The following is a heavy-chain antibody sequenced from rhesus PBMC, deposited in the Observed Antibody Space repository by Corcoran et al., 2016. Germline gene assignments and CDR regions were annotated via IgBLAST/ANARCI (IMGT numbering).Heavy chain of an antibody. CDR3: ARFPGYYPNFDY. CDR2: IYGSGGGT. D-gene: IGHD3-3*01. CDR1: GGSISDDYY. V-gene: IGHV4-106*01. Sequence: QVQLQESGPGLVKPSETLSLTCAVSGGSISDDYYWRWIRLPPGKGLEWMGYIYGSGGGTNYNPSLKNRVTISIDTSKNQFSLKLTSVTAADTAVYYCARFPGYYPNFDYWGQGVLVTVSS. J-gene: IGHJ4*01.